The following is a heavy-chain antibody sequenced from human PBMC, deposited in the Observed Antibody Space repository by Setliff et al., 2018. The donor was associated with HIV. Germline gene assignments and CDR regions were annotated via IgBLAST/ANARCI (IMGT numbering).Heavy chain of an antibody. V-gene: IGHV3-23*01. D-gene: IGHD3-22*01. CDR2: ISGSGGST. CDR1: GFTFSSYA. Sequence: GGSLRLSCEASGFTFSSYAMSWVRQAPGKGLEWVSAISGSGGSTYYADSVKGRFTISRDNSKNTLFLQMNSLRAEDTAVYYCATSQGSYYYDSSGFPIGVDYWGQGTLVTVSS. J-gene: IGHJ4*02. CDR3: ATSQGSYYYDSSGFPIGVDY.